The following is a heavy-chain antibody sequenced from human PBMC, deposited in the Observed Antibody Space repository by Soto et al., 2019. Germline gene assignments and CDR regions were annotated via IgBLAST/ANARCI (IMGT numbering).Heavy chain of an antibody. J-gene: IGHJ1*01. CDR3: ARGPQYYEAGNTSCYTAY. CDR2: SSPYNGNT. V-gene: IGHV1-18*04. CDR1: GYTFTSYG. Sequence: ASVKVSCTASGYTFTSYGITWVRQAPGQGLEWMGWSSPYNGNTNYARRLQGRVTMTTDTSTTTAYMDLRSLTFDDTAVYYCARGPQYYEAGNTSCYTAYWGQGTLVTGSA. D-gene: IGHD3-22*01.